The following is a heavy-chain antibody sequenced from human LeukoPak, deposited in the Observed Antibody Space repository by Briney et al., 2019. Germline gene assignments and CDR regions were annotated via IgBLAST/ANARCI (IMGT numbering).Heavy chain of an antibody. V-gene: IGHV3-23*01. J-gene: IGHJ4*02. CDR1: GFTFSSYA. Sequence: GRSLRLSCAASGFTFSSYAMHWVRQAPGKGLEWVSAISGSGGSTYYADSVKGRFTISRDNSKNTLYLQMNSLRAEDTAVYYYARSELGIFRSYFDYWGQGTLVTVSS. D-gene: IGHD7-27*01. CDR3: ARSELGIFRSYFDY. CDR2: ISGSGGST.